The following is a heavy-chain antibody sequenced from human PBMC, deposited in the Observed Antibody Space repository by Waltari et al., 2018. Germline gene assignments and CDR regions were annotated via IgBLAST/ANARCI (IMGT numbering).Heavy chain of an antibody. J-gene: IGHJ6*02. Sequence: QVQLQESGPGLVKPSETLSLTCTVSGGSISSYYWSWVRQPPGKGLEWIGYIYYSGSTNYNPSLKSRVTISVDTSKNQFSLKLSSVTAADTAVYYCARAAEGYGDYVSLYYYYYGMDVWGQGTTVTVSS. CDR2: IYYSGST. V-gene: IGHV4-59*01. CDR1: GGSISSYY. D-gene: IGHD4-17*01. CDR3: ARAAEGYGDYVSLYYYYYGMDV.